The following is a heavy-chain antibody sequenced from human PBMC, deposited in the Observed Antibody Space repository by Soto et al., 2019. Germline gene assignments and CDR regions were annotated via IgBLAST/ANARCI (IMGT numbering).Heavy chain of an antibody. CDR3: ARDYSSFLNTAMVKF. D-gene: IGHD5-18*01. V-gene: IGHV3-30-3*01. CDR2: ISYDGSNK. CDR1: GFTFSSYA. Sequence: GGSLRLSCAASGFTFSSYAMHWVRQAPGKGLEWVAVISYDGSNKYYADSVKGRFTISRDNSKNTLYLQMNSLRAEDTAVYYCARDYSSFLNTAMVKFWGQGTLVTVSS. J-gene: IGHJ4*02.